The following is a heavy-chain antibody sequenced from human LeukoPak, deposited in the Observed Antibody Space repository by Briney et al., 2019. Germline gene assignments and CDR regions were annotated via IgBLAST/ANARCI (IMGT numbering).Heavy chain of an antibody. CDR1: GFTFSSYA. D-gene: IGHD3-16*02. J-gene: IGHJ3*01. V-gene: IGHV3-7*01. Sequence: GSLRLSCAASGFTFSSYAMSWVRQAPGKGLEWVANIKQDGSEEYHVDSVKGRFTISRDNTKNSLYLQMNSLRAEDTAVYYCARGPVSPWGQGTMVAVSS. CDR2: IKQDGSEE. CDR3: ARGPVSP.